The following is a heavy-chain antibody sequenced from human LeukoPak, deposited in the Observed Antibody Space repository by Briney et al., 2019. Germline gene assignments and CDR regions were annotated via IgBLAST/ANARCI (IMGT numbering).Heavy chain of an antibody. CDR1: GGSISSSSYY. Sequence: SETLSLTCTVSGGSISSSSYYWGWIRQPPGKGLEWIGSIYYSGSTYYNPSLKSRVTISVDTSKNQFSLKLSSVTAADTAVYYCARDDREGAHKHWGQGTLVTASS. CDR3: ARDDREGAHKH. CDR2: IYYSGST. J-gene: IGHJ4*02. V-gene: IGHV4-39*07. D-gene: IGHD1-14*01.